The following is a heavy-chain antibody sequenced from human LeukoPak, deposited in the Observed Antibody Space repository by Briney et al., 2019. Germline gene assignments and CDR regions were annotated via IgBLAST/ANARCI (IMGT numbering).Heavy chain of an antibody. J-gene: IGHJ4*02. CDR2: IFHTGGT. Sequence: SETLSLTCTVSGGSISSYYWSWIRQPPGKGLEWVAYIFHTGGTSSNPSLRSRVTISEDTSKNQISLRLSSVTSADTAVYYCARDKQPGDYWGQGTLVTVSS. D-gene: IGHD6-13*01. V-gene: IGHV4-59*01. CDR3: ARDKQPGDY. CDR1: GGSISSYY.